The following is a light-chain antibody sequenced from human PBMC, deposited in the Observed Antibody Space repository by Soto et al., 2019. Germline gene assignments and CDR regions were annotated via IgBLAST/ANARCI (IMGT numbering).Light chain of an antibody. V-gene: IGLV6-57*04. CDR2: EDN. J-gene: IGLJ3*02. Sequence: NFMLTQPHSVSESPGKTVTISCTRSSGSIASNYVQWYQQRPDSAPTPVIYEDNQRPSGVPDRFSGSIDSSSNSASLTISGLKTEDEADYYCQSYDATNQVFGGGTKLTVL. CDR1: SGSIASNY. CDR3: QSYDATNQV.